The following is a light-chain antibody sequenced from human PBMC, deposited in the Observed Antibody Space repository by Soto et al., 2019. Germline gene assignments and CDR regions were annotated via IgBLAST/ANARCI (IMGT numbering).Light chain of an antibody. CDR1: QDINNY. Sequence: DIQMTQSPSSLSASVGDRVTITCRASQDINNYLAWYQQKPGKVPKLLIYAASTLQSGIPSRFSGSGSGTDFTLTISSLQSEDFATYYCQRYNSAPWMFSRGTKVEIK. J-gene: IGKJ1*01. CDR2: AAS. CDR3: QRYNSAPWM. V-gene: IGKV1-27*01.